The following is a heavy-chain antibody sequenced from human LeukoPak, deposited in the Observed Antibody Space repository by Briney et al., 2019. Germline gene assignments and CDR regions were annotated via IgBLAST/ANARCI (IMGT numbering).Heavy chain of an antibody. CDR2: ISYDGGHK. CDR3: AKGARGDAVTSIVGLNWFDP. V-gene: IGHV3-30*18. J-gene: IGHJ5*02. Sequence: GGSLRLSCAASGITFRSYGMHWVRQAPGKGLEWVAVISYDGGHKYYADSVKGRFSISRDNSKNTLYLQMNSLRADDMAVYYCAKGARGDAVTSIVGLNWFDPWGQGTLVTVSS. CDR1: GITFRSYG. D-gene: IGHD2-15*01.